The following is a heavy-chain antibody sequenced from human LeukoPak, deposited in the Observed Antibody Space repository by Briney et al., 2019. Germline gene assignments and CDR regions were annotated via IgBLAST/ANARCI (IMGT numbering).Heavy chain of an antibody. V-gene: IGHV1-46*01. J-gene: IGHJ4*02. CDR3: ARDQEGFDY. CDR2: IYPRDGST. CDR1: GYTFTSNY. Sequence: ASVKVSCTASGYTFTSNYIHWVRQAPGQGLEWMGMIYPRDGSTSYAQKFQGRVTVTRDTSTSTVHVELSGLRSEDTAVYYCARDQEGFDYWGQGTLVTVSS.